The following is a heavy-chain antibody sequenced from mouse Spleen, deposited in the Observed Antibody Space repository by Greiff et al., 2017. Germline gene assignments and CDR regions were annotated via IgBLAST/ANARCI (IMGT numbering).Heavy chain of an antibody. CDR1: GYPFTSYG. CDR3: ARKKPYDYDFAY. Sequence: QVQLQQSGAELARPGASVKLSCKASGYPFTSYGISWVKQRTGQGLEWIGEIYPRSGNTYYNEKFKGKATLTADKSSSTAYMELRSLTSEDSAVYFCARKKPYDYDFAYWGQGTLVTVSA. J-gene: IGHJ3*01. CDR2: IYPRSGNT. D-gene: IGHD2-4*01. V-gene: IGHV1-81*01.